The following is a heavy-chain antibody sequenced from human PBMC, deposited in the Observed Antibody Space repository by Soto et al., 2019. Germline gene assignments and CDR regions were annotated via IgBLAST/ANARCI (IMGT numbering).Heavy chain of an antibody. CDR2: ISGSGGTT. V-gene: IGHV3-23*01. CDR1: GFTFSNYA. CDR3: ATDRSSTSCYAFDY. D-gene: IGHD2-2*01. J-gene: IGHJ4*02. Sequence: EVQLLESGGGLVQPGGSLRLSCAASGFTFSNYAMSWARQAPGKGLEWVSAISGSGGTTHYADSVKGRFTISRDNSKNTLYLQMNSLRVEDTAVYYCATDRSSTSCYAFDYWGQGSLVTVSS.